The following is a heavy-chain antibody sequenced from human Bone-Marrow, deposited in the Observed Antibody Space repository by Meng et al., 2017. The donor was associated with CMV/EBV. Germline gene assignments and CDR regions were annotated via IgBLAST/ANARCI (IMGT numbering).Heavy chain of an antibody. Sequence: GEPLKISCKGSGYSFTSYWIGWVRQMPGKGLEWMGIIYPGDSDTRYSPSFQGQVTISADKSISTAYLQWGSLKASDTAMYYCARLAAHWGIADLDYWGQGTLVTVSS. D-gene: IGHD6-13*01. J-gene: IGHJ4*02. CDR3: ARLAAHWGIADLDY. V-gene: IGHV5-51*01. CDR2: IYPGDSDT. CDR1: GYSFTSYW.